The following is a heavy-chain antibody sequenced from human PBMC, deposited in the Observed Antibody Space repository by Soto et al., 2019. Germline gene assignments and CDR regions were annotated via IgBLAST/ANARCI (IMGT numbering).Heavy chain of an antibody. CDR2: IYYSGST. Sequence: XXTLSLPFTVSGGSISSYYWRWIRQPPGKGLEWIGNIYYSGSTNYNPSLKSRVTISVDTSKNQFSLKLTSVTAADTAVYYCARVWGGAFDFWGQGTMVTVSS. CDR1: GGSISSYY. D-gene: IGHD3-10*01. J-gene: IGHJ3*01. CDR3: ARVWGGAFDF. V-gene: IGHV4-59*01.